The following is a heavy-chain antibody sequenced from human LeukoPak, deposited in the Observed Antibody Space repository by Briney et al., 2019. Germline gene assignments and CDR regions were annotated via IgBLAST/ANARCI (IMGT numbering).Heavy chain of an antibody. V-gene: IGHV3-23*01. CDR1: GFSFSKYS. D-gene: IGHD2/OR15-2a*01. Sequence: GGSLRLSCVASGFSFSKYSMNWVRQAPGKGLEWVSGISGSDGSTYYADSVKGRFTISRDNSKNTLYLQMNSLRAEDTAVYYCARAGNTRFDYWGQGTLVTVSS. CDR3: ARAGNTRFDY. CDR2: ISGSDGST. J-gene: IGHJ4*02.